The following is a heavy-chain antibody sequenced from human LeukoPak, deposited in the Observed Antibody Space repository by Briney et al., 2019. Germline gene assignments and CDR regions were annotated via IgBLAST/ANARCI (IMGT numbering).Heavy chain of an antibody. Sequence: SGPTLVNPTQTVTLTCTFSGFSLSTGGVGVGVGWIRQPPGKALEWLALIYWDDDKRYSPSLKSRLTITKDTSKNQVVLTMINMDPADAATYYCAHPGGPGSFDVWGQGTVVTVSS. CDR1: GFSLSTGGVGVG. D-gene: IGHD3-10*01. V-gene: IGHV2-5*02. CDR2: IYWDDDK. CDR3: AHPGGPGSFDV. J-gene: IGHJ3*01.